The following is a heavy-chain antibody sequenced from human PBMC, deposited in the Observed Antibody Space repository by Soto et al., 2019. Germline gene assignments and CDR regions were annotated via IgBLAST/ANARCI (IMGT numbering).Heavy chain of an antibody. CDR2: IRTKANHYAT. CDR3: AMTHTKLQHNCSVL. Sequence: GGSLRLSCAASGFTLSGSAIHWVRQASGKGLEWVGRIRTKANHYATAFGASVKGSFTISRDDSKNTAYLQMNSLKIEDTAVYYFAMTHTKLQHNCSVLWGQGLLGTV. CDR1: GFTLSGSA. V-gene: IGHV3-73*01. J-gene: IGHJ5*02. D-gene: IGHD1-26*01.